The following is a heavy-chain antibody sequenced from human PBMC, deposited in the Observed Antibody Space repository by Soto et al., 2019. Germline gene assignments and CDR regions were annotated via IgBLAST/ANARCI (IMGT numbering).Heavy chain of an antibody. V-gene: IGHV2-5*02. D-gene: IGHD4-17*01. Sequence: QITLKESGPTLVKPTQTLTLTCTFSGFSLSTSGVGVGWIRQPPGKALEWLALIYWVDDKRYSPSLKSRLTITKDTSKNPVVLTMTNMDPVDTATYYCAQTTVTNRPPYYYYCMDVWGKGTTVTVSS. CDR1: GFSLSTSGVG. CDR3: AQTTVTNRPPYYYYCMDV. J-gene: IGHJ6*03. CDR2: IYWVDDK.